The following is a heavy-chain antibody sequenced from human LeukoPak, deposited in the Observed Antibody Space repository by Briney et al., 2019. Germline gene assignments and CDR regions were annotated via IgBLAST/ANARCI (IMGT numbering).Heavy chain of an antibody. V-gene: IGHV1-8*01. CDR2: MNPKSGNT. CDR3: ARDQDIVVVVAALRQREMGGFDP. Sequence: ASVKVSCKASGYAFTNYDINSVRQATGQGPEWMGWMNPKSGNTGYAQKFQGRVTMTRNTSISTAYMELSSLRSDDTAVYYCARDQDIVVVVAALRQREMGGFDPWGQGTLVTVSS. J-gene: IGHJ5*02. CDR1: GYAFTNYD. D-gene: IGHD2-15*01.